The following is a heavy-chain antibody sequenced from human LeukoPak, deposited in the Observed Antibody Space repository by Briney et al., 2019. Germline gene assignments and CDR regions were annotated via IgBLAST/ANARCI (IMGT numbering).Heavy chain of an antibody. Sequence: SETLSLTCTVSGYSISSGYYWGWIRQPPGKGLEWIGYIYYSGSTNYNPSLKSRVTISVDTSKNQFSLKLSSVTAADTAVYYCARTIWAAAGIHFYYYYYMDVWGKGTTVTISS. CDR2: IYYSGST. CDR3: ARTIWAAAGIHFYYYYYMDV. J-gene: IGHJ6*03. V-gene: IGHV4-61*01. D-gene: IGHD6-13*01. CDR1: GYSISSGYY.